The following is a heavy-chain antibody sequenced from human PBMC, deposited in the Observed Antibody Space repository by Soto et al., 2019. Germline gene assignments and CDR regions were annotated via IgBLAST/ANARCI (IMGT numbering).Heavy chain of an antibody. CDR3: AHQLDNAASDI. Sequence: HITLKESGPTLVKPTQTLTLTCTFSGFSLSTSGVGVGWIRQTPGNALEWLALIYWDDDKRYIPSLMSRLTNNKDTSKDQVVLTMTNMDPVDTDTYYCAHQLDNAASDIWGQGTMITVSS. CDR1: GFSLSTSGVG. D-gene: IGHD6-13*01. CDR2: IYWDDDK. V-gene: IGHV2-5*02. J-gene: IGHJ3*02.